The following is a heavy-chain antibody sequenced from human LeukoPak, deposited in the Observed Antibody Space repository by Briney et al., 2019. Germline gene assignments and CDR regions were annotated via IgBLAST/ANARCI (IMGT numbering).Heavy chain of an antibody. CDR1: GGSFSGYY. Sequence: SETPSLTCAVYGGSFSGYYWSWIRQPPGKGLEWIGEINHSGSTNYNPSLKSRVTISVDTSKNQFSLKLSSVTAADTAVYYCARGPYCGGDCYPRWYFDLWGRGTLVTVSS. CDR2: INHSGST. J-gene: IGHJ2*01. CDR3: ARGPYCGGDCYPRWYFDL. V-gene: IGHV4-34*01. D-gene: IGHD2-21*02.